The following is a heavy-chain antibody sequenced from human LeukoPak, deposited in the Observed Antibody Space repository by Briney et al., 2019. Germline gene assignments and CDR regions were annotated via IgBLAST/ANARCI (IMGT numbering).Heavy chain of an antibody. J-gene: IGHJ2*01. Sequence: GGSLRLSCAASGFTFSAYAMSWVRQAPGKGLEWASAISGSGDTTNSADSVKGRFTNSRDNSKNMLYLHMNSLRAEDTAVYYCAKDRTVGASYWYFDLWGRGTLVTVSS. D-gene: IGHD1-26*01. CDR2: ISGSGDTT. V-gene: IGHV3-23*01. CDR1: GFTFSAYA. CDR3: AKDRTVGASYWYFDL.